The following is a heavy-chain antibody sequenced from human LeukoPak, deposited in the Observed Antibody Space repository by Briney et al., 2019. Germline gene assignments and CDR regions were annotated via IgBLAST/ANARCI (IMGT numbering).Heavy chain of an antibody. V-gene: IGHV4-59*08. D-gene: IGHD4-17*01. J-gene: IGHJ2*01. CDR1: GVSSSSSY. Sequence: PSETLSLTCTVSGVSSSSSYWSWIRQPLGKGLEWIGYIFYTGDSNHNPSFKSRVSISLDTSKDQISLKLSSVTAADTAVYYCARLDGDYWYFDLWGRGTLVTVSS. CDR2: IFYTGDS. CDR3: ARLDGDYWYFDL.